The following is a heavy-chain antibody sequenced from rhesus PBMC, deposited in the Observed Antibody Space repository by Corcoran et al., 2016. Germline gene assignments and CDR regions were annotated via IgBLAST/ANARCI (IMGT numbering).Heavy chain of an antibody. Sequence: EVQLVESGGGLAKPGGSLRLSCGASGFIFGSYAQHWRRRAPGKGLEWVSGISSGGITYYADSVKGRYTISRDNSKNMLSLQMNSLRAEDTAVYYCAKGNYYGLDSWGQGVVVTVSS. V-gene: IGHV3-103*01. CDR2: ISSGGIT. CDR1: GFIFGSYA. CDR3: AKGNYYGLDS. J-gene: IGHJ6*01.